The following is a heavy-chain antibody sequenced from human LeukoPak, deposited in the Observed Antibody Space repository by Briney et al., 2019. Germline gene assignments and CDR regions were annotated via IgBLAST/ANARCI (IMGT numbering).Heavy chain of an antibody. CDR2: IHYSGST. D-gene: IGHD4-17*01. CDR3: ASYYGDYNDAFDI. J-gene: IGHJ3*02. Sequence: SETLSLTCTVSGGSISSSSYYWGWIRQPPGKGLEWIGSIHYSGSTYYNPSLKSRVTISVDTSKNQFSLKLSSVTAADTAVYYCASYYGDYNDAFDIWGQGTMVTVSS. V-gene: IGHV4-39*07. CDR1: GGSISSSSYY.